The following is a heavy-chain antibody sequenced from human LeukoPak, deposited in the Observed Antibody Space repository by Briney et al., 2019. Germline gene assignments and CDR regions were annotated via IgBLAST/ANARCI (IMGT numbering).Heavy chain of an antibody. D-gene: IGHD6-6*01. V-gene: IGHV3-30*01. CDR3: ATLVSSSTNNWFDP. CDR1: GFTFSSYA. J-gene: IGHJ5*02. CDR2: ISYDGSNK. Sequence: GGSLRLSCAASGFTFSSYAMHWVRQAPGKGLEWVAVISYDGSNKYYADSVKGRFTISRDNSKNTLYLQTNSLRAEDTAVYYCATLVSSSTNNWFDPWGQGTLVTVSS.